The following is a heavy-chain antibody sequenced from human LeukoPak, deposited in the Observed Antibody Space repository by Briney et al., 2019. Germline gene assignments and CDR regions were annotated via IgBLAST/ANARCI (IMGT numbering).Heavy chain of an antibody. D-gene: IGHD6-13*01. V-gene: IGHV4-34*01. Sequence: SENLSLTCAVYGESFSGYYWSWIRQPPGKGLEWIGEINHSGSTNYNPSLKSRVTISVDTSKNQFSLKLSSVTAADTAVYYCARGGSIAAAGRPVDYWGQGTLVTVSS. CDR1: GESFSGYY. CDR3: ARGGSIAAAGRPVDY. J-gene: IGHJ4*02. CDR2: INHSGST.